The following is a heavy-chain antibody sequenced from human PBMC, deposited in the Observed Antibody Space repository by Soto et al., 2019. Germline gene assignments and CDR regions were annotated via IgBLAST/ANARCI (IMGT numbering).Heavy chain of an antibody. CDR1: GFIFNKDA. CDR3: XXXXXXXXXXXWGRAGAFDV. D-gene: IGHD3-16*01. J-gene: IGHJ3*01. V-gene: IGHV3-30-3*01. CDR2: ISSDGTSD. Sequence: QVKLVESGGGVVQPGRSLRLSCAASGFIFNKDAVHWVRQAPGKGLEWVAIISSDGTSDYYADSVKGRFTISRDNSNXXXXXXXXXXXXXXXXXXXXXXXXXXXXXXXWGRAGAFDVWGQGTLVTVSS.